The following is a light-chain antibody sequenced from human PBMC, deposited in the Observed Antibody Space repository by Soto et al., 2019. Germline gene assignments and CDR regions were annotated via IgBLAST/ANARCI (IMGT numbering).Light chain of an antibody. J-gene: IGKJ1*01. CDR1: QSVYSTY. V-gene: IGKV3-20*01. Sequence: EIVLTQSPGTLSLSPGERASLSCRASQSVYSTYLAWYQQKPGQAPRLLIYATSTTDTGIPDRFSGSGSGTDFTLTISRLEPEDFAVYYCQQYCSSLWTFGQGTKVEIK. CDR2: ATS. CDR3: QQYCSSLWT.